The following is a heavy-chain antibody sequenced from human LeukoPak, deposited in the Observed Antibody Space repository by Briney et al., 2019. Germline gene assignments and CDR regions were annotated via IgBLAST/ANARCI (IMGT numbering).Heavy chain of an antibody. CDR3: ARDGGSGYCSSTSCRGRFDP. CDR2: INPNSGGA. D-gene: IGHD2-2*01. CDR1: GYTFTGYY. V-gene: IGHV1-2*02. Sequence: ASVKVSCKASGYTFTGYYMHWVRQAPGQGLEWMGWINPNSGGANYAQKFQGRVTMTRDTSISTAYMELSRLRSDDTAVYYCARDGGSGYCSSTSCRGRFDPWGQGTLVTVSS. J-gene: IGHJ5*02.